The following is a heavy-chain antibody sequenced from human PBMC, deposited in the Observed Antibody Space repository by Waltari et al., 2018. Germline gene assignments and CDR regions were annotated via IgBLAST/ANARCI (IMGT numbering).Heavy chain of an antibody. Sequence: EVQLVQSGAEVKKPGESLKISCKGSGYSFTSYWIGWVRQMPGKGLEWMGIIYPGDSDTRYSPSFQGQVTISADKSISTAYLQWSSLKASDTAMYYCVRREYSGYDPLGAFDIWGQGTMVTVSS. CDR2: IYPGDSDT. V-gene: IGHV5-51*01. D-gene: IGHD5-12*01. CDR1: GYSFTSYW. J-gene: IGHJ3*02. CDR3: VRREYSGYDPLGAFDI.